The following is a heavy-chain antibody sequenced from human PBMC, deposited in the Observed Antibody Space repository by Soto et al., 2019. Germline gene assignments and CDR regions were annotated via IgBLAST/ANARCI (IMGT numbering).Heavy chain of an antibody. J-gene: IGHJ4*02. CDR3: ARDPRFGSSSSNGDY. D-gene: IGHD6-6*01. CDR1: GGSISSGDDY. CDR2: INHSGST. V-gene: IGHV4-30-4*01. Sequence: SETLSLTCTVSGGSISSGDDYWSWIRQPPGKGLEWIGYINHSGSTYYNPSLKSRVTISIDTSENQFSLKVRSMTAADTAVYYCARDPRFGSSSSNGDYWGQGTLVTVSS.